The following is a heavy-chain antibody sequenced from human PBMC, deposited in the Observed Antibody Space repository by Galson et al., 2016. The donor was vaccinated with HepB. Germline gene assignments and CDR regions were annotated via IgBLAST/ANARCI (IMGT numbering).Heavy chain of an antibody. Sequence: SLRLSCAASGFTFEDYAIHWVRQVPGKGLEWVASINRNSVIIGYADSVKGRFTITRDNAKNSVYLQMDFVRVEDTAQYPCVNDYGEWLGAFDSWGQGVLVIVSS. J-gene: IGHJ4*01. CDR1: GFTFEDYA. D-gene: IGHD6-19*01. CDR3: VNDYGEWLGAFDS. V-gene: IGHV3-9*01. CDR2: INRNSVII.